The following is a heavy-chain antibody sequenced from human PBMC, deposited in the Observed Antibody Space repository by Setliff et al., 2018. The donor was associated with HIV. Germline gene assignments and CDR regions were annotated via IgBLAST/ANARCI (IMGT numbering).Heavy chain of an antibody. CDR1: GYAFASYG. V-gene: IGHV7-4-1*02. D-gene: IGHD3-22*01. J-gene: IGHJ3*02. CDR3: ARFYDSGASYSDDAFDI. Sequence: ASVKVSCKASGYAFASYGLNWVRRAPGQGLEWMGWINTHSGNPTYAQAFTGRFVFSLDTSVSTACLQISSLRAEDTAVYYCARFYDSGASYSDDAFDIWGQGTMVTVSS. CDR2: INTHSGNP.